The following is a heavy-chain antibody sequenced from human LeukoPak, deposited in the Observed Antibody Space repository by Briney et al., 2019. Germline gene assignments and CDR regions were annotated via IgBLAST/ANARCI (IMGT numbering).Heavy chain of an antibody. J-gene: IGHJ4*02. D-gene: IGHD5-18*01. CDR2: IYYSGST. CDR1: GGSISSYC. CDR3: ARRAPYSYEWSTLDY. Sequence: SETLSLTCTVSGGSISSYCWSWIRQPPGKGLEWIGYIYYSGSTNYNPSLKSRVTISVDTSKDQFSLKLSSVTAADTAVYYCARRAPYSYEWSTLDYWGQGTPVTVSS. V-gene: IGHV4-59*08.